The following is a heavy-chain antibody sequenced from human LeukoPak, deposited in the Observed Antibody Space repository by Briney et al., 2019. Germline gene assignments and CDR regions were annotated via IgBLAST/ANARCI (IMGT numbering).Heavy chain of an antibody. CDR1: GFTFSSYA. J-gene: IGHJ4*02. D-gene: IGHD2-2*01. Sequence: PGGSLRLSCAASGFTFSSYAMSWVRQAPGKGLEWVSAISGSGGSTYYADSVKGRFTTSRDNSKNTLYLQMNSLRAEDTAVYYCAKDEDIVVVPAAMPDYWGQGTLVTVSS. CDR3: AKDEDIVVVPAAMPDY. V-gene: IGHV3-23*01. CDR2: ISGSGGST.